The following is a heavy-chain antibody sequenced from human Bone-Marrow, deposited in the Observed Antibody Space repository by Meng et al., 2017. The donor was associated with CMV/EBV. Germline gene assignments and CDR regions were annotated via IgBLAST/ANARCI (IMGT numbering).Heavy chain of an antibody. J-gene: IGHJ6*02. V-gene: IGHV3-7*01. CDR1: GFTFSSYW. CDR2: IKQDGSEK. CDR3: ARVSADSNGMDV. D-gene: IGHD2-21*02. Sequence: LTCAASGFTFSSYWMSWVRQAPGKGLEWVANIKQDGSEKYYVVYVKGRFTISRDDAKNSLYLQMNSLRAADTAVYYCARVSADSNGMDVWGQGTAVTVSS.